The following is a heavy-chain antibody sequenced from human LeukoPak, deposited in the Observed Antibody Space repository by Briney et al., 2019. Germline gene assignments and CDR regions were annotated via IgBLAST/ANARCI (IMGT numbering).Heavy chain of an antibody. CDR2: ITSNSRT. J-gene: IGHJ3*01. Sequence: GGSLRLSCTASGFTFSSNAMTWVRQAPGKGLEWVSSITSNSRTSYGDSVKGRFTISRDNSKNTVYLQMDSLRAEDTAIFYCGRDPNGNYVGAFEFWSRGTMVTVSS. D-gene: IGHD4-11*01. V-gene: IGHV3-23*01. CDR1: GFTFSSNA. CDR3: GRDPNGNYVGAFEF.